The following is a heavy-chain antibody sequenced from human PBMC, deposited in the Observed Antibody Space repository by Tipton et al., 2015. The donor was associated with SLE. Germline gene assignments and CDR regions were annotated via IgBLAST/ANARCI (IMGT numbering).Heavy chain of an antibody. D-gene: IGHD7-27*01. V-gene: IGHV4-39*07. CDR2: IYYGGST. Sequence: LTCSVSGVSVTSTDFSWVWMRQPPGEGLESIGSIYYGGSTYYNPSLKSRVTISVDTSKNQFSLKLSSVTAADTAVYYCARGKAGDSYYYYYMDVWGKGTTVTVSS. CDR3: ARGKAGDSYYYYYMDV. J-gene: IGHJ6*03. CDR1: GVSVTSTDFS.